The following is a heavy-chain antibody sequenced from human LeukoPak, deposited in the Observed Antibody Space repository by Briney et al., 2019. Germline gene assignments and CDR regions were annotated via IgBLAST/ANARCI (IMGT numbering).Heavy chain of an antibody. D-gene: IGHD2-21*02. CDR1: GDSLRKSTFY. V-gene: IGHV4-39*07. CDR3: ARTHCEGDCFSAIRY. CDR2: IYYSGGA. Sequence: SETLSLTCTVSGDSLRKSTFYWVWIRRPPGKGLEWIGSIYYSGGADYNPSLQSRVTISVDTSKNEFSLKVRSATAADTAVYFCARTHCEGDCFSAIRYWGQGTPVTVSS. J-gene: IGHJ4*02.